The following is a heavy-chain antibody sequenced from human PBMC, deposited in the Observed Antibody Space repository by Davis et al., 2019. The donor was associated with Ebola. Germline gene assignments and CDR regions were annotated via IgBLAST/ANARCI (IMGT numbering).Heavy chain of an antibody. CDR1: GFTFSSYE. CDR3: ARSPGSSWDYGMDV. D-gene: IGHD6-13*01. J-gene: IGHJ6*02. Sequence: GGSLRLSCAASGFTFSSYEMNWVRQAPGKGLEWVAVIWYDGSNKYYADSVKGRFTISRDNSKNTLYLQMNSLRAEDTAVYYCARSPGSSWDYGMDVWGQGTTVTVSS. V-gene: IGHV3-33*08. CDR2: IWYDGSNK.